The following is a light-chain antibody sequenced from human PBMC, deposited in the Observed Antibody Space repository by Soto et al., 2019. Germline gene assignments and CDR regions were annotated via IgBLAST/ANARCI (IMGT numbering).Light chain of an antibody. V-gene: IGLV2-14*01. CDR1: MRDVGAYNL. CDR3: CYYTSKSSRI. CDR2: EVS. J-gene: IGLJ2*01. Sequence: QSVLTQPASVSGSPGQSITISCAGTMRDVGAYNLVSWYQQHPGRAPQLIIYEVSNRPSGISFRFSGSKSGNTASLTISGLQAEDEAYYYCCYYTSKSSRIFGGGTKLTVL.